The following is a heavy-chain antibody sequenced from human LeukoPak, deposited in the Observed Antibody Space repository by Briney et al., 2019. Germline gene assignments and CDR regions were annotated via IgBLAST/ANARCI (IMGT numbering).Heavy chain of an antibody. V-gene: IGHV4-59*08. CDR1: GGSISGHH. J-gene: IGHJ3*02. D-gene: IGHD1-26*01. CDR2: FYDSGDF. CDR3: AKLLRPGGRKGDAFDI. Sequence: SQTLSLTCTVSGGSISGHHWTWIRQPPGTGLEWIGYFYDSGDFNYNPSLKSRVTIWMDMSNNQFSLTMSSVTAADTAMYYCAKLLRPGGRKGDAFDIWGQGTLVTVSS.